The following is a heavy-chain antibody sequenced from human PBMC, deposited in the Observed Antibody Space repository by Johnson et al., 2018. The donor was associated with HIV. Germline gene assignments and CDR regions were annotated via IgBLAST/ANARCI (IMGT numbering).Heavy chain of an antibody. J-gene: IGHJ3*02. V-gene: IGHV3-53*01. CDR1: GFTVSSNY. CDR3: ARGTGTDDAFDI. CDR2: SGSGGST. Sequence: VQLVESGGGLIQPGGSLRLSCAASGFTVSSNYMSWVRQAPGKGLEWVSAISGSGGSTYYADSVKGRFTISRDNSKNTLYLQMNSLRAEDTAVYYCARGTGTDDAFDIWGQGTMVTVSS. D-gene: IGHD1-1*01.